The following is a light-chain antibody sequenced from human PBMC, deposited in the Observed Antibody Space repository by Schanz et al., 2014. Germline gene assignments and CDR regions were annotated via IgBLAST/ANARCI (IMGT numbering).Light chain of an antibody. CDR1: SSDVGNYNL. Sequence: QSALTQPASVSGSPGQSITISCTGTSSDVGNYNLVSWYQQHPGKAPKLMIYEGSERPSGVPDRFSGSKSGNTASLTITGLQAEDEADYYCSSYTGSSTPWVFGGGTKVTVL. CDR2: EGS. V-gene: IGLV2-14*02. J-gene: IGLJ3*02. CDR3: SSYTGSSTPWV.